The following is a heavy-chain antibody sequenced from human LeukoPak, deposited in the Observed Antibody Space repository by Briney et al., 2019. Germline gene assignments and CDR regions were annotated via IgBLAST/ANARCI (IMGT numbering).Heavy chain of an antibody. CDR3: AKVDGTGNSVFDY. CDR1: GFRFNTYW. D-gene: IGHD6-19*01. Sequence: GGSLRLSCAASGFRFNTYWMHWVRQAPGKGLVWVSRINPDGRTTDYANSVKGRFTISRYNAKNTLYLQMDSLRVEDTATYYCAKVDGTGNSVFDYWGQGTLVPVSS. V-gene: IGHV3-74*01. J-gene: IGHJ4*02. CDR2: INPDGRTT.